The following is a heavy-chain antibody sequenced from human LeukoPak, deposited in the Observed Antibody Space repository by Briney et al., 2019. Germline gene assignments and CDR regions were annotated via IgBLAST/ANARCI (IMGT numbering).Heavy chain of an antibody. CDR3: ARVGTYYRSLDS. J-gene: IGHJ4*02. V-gene: IGHV4-59*01. D-gene: IGHD3-10*01. CDR1: GGSSNDAP. CDR2: IYHSGGT. Sequence: PSETLSLTCTVSGGSSNDAPWNWIRNPPGQGLEWIGYIYHSGGTNYNPSPKSRVTISLDTSKNQFSLKLSSVTAADTAVYYCARVGTYYRSLDSWGQGTLVTVSS.